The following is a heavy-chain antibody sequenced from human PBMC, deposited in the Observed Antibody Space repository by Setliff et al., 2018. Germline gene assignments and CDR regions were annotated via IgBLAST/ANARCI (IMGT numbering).Heavy chain of an antibody. V-gene: IGHV1-3*04. CDR3: ARGQTVGPNSGKDY. CDR1: GYPLTAYY. J-gene: IGHJ4*02. Sequence: ASVKVSCKASGYPLTAYYIHWVRQAPGQGLEWMGWISPHTGVNGNTKYSQNFQGRVTFTSDTSANTAFMELSSLRSEDSSMYYCARGQTVGPNSGKDYWGQGTLVTVSS. D-gene: IGHD1-26*01. CDR2: ISPHTGVNGNT.